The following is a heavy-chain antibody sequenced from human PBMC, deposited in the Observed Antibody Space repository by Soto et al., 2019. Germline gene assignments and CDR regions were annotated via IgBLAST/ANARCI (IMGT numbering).Heavy chain of an antibody. J-gene: IGHJ4*02. Sequence: PSETLSLTCTVSGGSISSSSYYWGWIRQPPGKGLEWIGSIYYSGSTYYNPSLKSRVTISVDTSKNQFSLKLSSVTAADTAVYYCARHEAHSGWYFDYWGQGTLVT. D-gene: IGHD6-19*01. CDR1: GGSISSSSYY. CDR2: IYYSGST. CDR3: ARHEAHSGWYFDY. V-gene: IGHV4-39*01.